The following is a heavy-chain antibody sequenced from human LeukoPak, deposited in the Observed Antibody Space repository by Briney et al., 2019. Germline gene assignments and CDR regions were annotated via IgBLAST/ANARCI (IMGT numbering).Heavy chain of an antibody. J-gene: IGHJ4*02. CDR1: GFTFSSYA. CDR2: ISGSGGST. D-gene: IGHD3-3*01. V-gene: IGHV3-23*01. CDR3: AKCITSSRGLDY. Sequence: GGSLRLSCAASGFTFSSYAMSWVRQAPGKGLEWVSAISGSGGSTYYADSAKGRFTISRDNSKNTLYLQMNSLRAEDTAVYYCAKCITSSRGLDYWGQGTLVTVSS.